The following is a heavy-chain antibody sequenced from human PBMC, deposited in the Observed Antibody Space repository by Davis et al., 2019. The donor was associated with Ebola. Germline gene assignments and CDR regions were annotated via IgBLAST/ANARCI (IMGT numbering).Heavy chain of an antibody. V-gene: IGHV3-23*01. CDR3: ARGITMIVVVPLH. J-gene: IGHJ4*02. CDR2: MSGSGDTT. D-gene: IGHD3-22*01. Sequence: PGGSLRLSCAASGFTFSTYAMSWVRQAPGKGLEWVSSMSGSGDTTDYADSVKGRYTISRDNSKNTLYLQMNSLRTEDTAVYYCARGITMIVVVPLHWGQGTLVTVSS. CDR1: GFTFSTYA.